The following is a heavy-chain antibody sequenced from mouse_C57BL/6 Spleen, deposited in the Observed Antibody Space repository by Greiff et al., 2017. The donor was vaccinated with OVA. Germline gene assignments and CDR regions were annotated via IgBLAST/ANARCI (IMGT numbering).Heavy chain of an antibody. CDR1: GFTFSSYA. Sequence: EVKLVESGGGLVKPGGSLKLSCAASGFTFSSYAMSWVRQTPEKRLEWVATISDGGSYTYYPDNVKGRFTISRDNAKNNLYLQMSHLKSEDTAMYYCARDESGTSGAMDYWGQGTSVTVSS. J-gene: IGHJ4*01. V-gene: IGHV5-4*01. CDR2: ISDGGSYT. D-gene: IGHD1-3*01. CDR3: ARDESGTSGAMDY.